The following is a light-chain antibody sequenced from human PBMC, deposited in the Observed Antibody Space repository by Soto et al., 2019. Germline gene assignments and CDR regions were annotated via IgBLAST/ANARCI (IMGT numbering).Light chain of an antibody. CDR3: SAYAGSNTLFV. CDR2: EGS. V-gene: IGLV2-23*01. J-gene: IGLJ1*01. Sequence: QSVLTQPASVSGSPGQSITISCTGTSNDVGFYDLVSWYLQHPGQAPKLLIYEGSKRPAGVSNRFSGSKSGNTASLTISGLQAEDEAEYYCSAYAGSNTLFVFGTGTKVTVL. CDR1: SNDVGFYDL.